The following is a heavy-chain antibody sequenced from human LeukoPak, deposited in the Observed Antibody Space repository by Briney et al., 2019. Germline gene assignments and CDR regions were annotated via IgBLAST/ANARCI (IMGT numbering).Heavy chain of an antibody. V-gene: IGHV3-74*01. CDR3: ARMIARDWFDP. CDR1: GFTFSTYW. CDR2: ITSDGSST. Sequence: GGSLRLSCAASGFTFSTYWTHWVRQAPGKGLVWVSRITSDGSSTSYADSVKGRFTISRDNAKNTLYLQMNSLRAEDTAVYYCARMIARDWFDPWGQGTLVTVSS. D-gene: IGHD3-22*01. J-gene: IGHJ5*02.